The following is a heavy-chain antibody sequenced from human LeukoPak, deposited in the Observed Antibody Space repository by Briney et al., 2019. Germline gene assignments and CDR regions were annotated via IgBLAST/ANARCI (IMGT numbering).Heavy chain of an antibody. Sequence: SETLSLTCTVSGASINDYHWSWMRQPPEGGLEWISFISATGDANHNPSLKSRLTMSADTSKKQLSLKLTSVTAADTAVYYCARGGFPNTGGFYPWGQGILVIVSS. D-gene: IGHD2-8*02. CDR3: ARGGFPNTGGFYP. J-gene: IGHJ5*02. CDR2: ISATGDA. V-gene: IGHV4-59*12. CDR1: GASINDYH.